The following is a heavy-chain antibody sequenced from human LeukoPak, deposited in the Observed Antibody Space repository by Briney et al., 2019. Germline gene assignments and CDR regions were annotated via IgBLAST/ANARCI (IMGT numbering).Heavy chain of an antibody. CDR3: ARMEVLWFGELFHYYMDV. CDR1: GGSISSGSYY. J-gene: IGHJ6*03. V-gene: IGHV4-61*02. CDR2: IYTSGST. D-gene: IGHD3-10*01. Sequence: PSETLSLTCTVSGGSISSGSYYWSWIRQPAGKGLEWIGRIYTSGSTNYNPSLKSRVTISVDTSKNQFSLKLSSVTAADTAVYYCARMEVLWFGELFHYYMDVWGKGTTVTISS.